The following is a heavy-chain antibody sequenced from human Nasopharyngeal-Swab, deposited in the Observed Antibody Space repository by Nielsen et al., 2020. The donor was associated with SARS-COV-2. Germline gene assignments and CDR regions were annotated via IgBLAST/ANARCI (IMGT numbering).Heavy chain of an antibody. CDR1: GFTFSSYG. D-gene: IGHD3-16*01. J-gene: IGHJ3*02. CDR2: IRYDGSGK. Sequence: GGSLRLSCAASGFTFSSYGMHWVRQAPGKGLEWVAFIRYDGSGKYYADSVKGRFTISRDIFKNTLFLQMKSLRAEDTAIYYCARASWRGDFDAFDIWGQGTMVTVSS. V-gene: IGHV3-30*02. CDR3: ARASWRGDFDAFDI.